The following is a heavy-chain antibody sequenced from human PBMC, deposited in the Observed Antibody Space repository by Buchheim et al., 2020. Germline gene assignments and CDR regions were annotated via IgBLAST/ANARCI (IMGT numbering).Heavy chain of an antibody. J-gene: IGHJ1*01. CDR2: IFYSGNT. V-gene: IGHV4-59*01. CDR1: GGSISSDY. D-gene: IGHD6-13*01. CDR3: ARGSGNSWHLLH. Sequence: QVQLREPGPGQVKPSETLSLTCTVSGGSISSDYWSWIRQSPGKGLEWIGCIFYSGNTHYNPSLKSRVTISSDKSKNQFSLKLNSVTAADTAVYYCARGSGNSWHLLHWGQGTL.